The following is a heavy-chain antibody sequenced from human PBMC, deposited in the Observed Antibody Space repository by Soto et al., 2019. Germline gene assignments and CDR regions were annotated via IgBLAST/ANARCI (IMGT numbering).Heavy chain of an antibody. V-gene: IGHV3-23*01. CDR2: ISGSGGST. CDR1: GFTFSSYA. J-gene: IGHJ5*02. Sequence: EVQLLESGGGLVQPGGSLRLSCAASGFTFSSYAMSWVRQAPGKGLEWVPAISGSGGSTYYADSVKGRFTISRDNSKNTLYLQMNSLRAEDTAVYYCAKDGQTLYCSGGSCYDGGWFDPWGQGTLVTVSS. D-gene: IGHD2-15*01. CDR3: AKDGQTLYCSGGSCYDGGWFDP.